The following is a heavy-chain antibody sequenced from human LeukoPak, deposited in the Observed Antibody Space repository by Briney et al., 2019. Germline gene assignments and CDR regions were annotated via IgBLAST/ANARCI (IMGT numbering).Heavy chain of an antibody. J-gene: IGHJ3*02. V-gene: IGHV3-7*01. CDR1: GFTFSSYW. CDR3: AREDYGDYAYAFDI. D-gene: IGHD4-17*01. CDR2: IKQDGSEK. Sequence: GGSLRLSCAASGFTFSSYWMSWVRQAPGKGLEWMANIKQDGSEKYYVDSVKGRFTISRDNAKNSLYLQMNSLRAEDTAVYYCAREDYGDYAYAFDIWGQGTMVTVSS.